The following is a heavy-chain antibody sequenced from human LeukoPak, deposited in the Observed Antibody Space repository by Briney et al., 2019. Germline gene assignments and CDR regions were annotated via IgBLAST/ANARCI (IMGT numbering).Heavy chain of an antibody. CDR1: GFTFSSYA. V-gene: IGHV3-30-3*01. CDR3: ARGGGRGYSYGSADN. J-gene: IGHJ4*02. CDR2: ISYDGSNK. D-gene: IGHD5-18*01. Sequence: GGSLRLSCAASGFTFSSYAMDWVRQAPGKGLEWVAVISYDGSNKYYADSVKGRFTISRDNSKNTLYLQMNSLRAEDTAVYYCARGGGRGYSYGSADNWGQGTLVTVSS.